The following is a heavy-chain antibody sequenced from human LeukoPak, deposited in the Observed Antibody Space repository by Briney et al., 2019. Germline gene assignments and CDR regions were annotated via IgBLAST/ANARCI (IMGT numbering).Heavy chain of an antibody. Sequence: DPSETLSLTCTVSGGSISGYHWSWIRQPPGKGLKWIGYIHYSGNTNYNPSLKSRVTISVDTSKNQFSLKLSSVTAADTAVYFCAKGIGWFAYWGQGTLITVSS. V-gene: IGHV4-59*01. CDR1: GGSISGYH. D-gene: IGHD3-3*02. CDR2: IHYSGNT. J-gene: IGHJ5*01. CDR3: AKGIGWFAY.